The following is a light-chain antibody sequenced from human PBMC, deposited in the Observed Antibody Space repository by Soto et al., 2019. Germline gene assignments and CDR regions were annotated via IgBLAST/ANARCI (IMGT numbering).Light chain of an antibody. CDR3: QQYSSYSLT. J-gene: IGKJ4*01. Sequence: DIQLTQSPSSLSASVGDRVTITCRASQSISSYLNWYQQKPGKAPKLLIYAASSLQSGVPSRFSGSGSGTEFTLTISSLQPDDFATYYCQQYSSYSLTFGGGTKVDIK. CDR1: QSISSY. CDR2: AAS. V-gene: IGKV1-39*01.